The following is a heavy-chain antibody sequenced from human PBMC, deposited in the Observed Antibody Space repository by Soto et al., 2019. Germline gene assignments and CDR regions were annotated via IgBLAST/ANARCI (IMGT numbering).Heavy chain of an antibody. D-gene: IGHD3-10*01. J-gene: IGHJ6*02. CDR3: AKVRGTIVRGSLIGYYYSGMDV. CDR1: GFTFSSYA. Sequence: PGGSLRLSCAASGFTFSSYAMSWVRQAPGKGLEWVSAISGSGGSTYYADSVKGRFTISRDNSKNTLYLQMNSLRAEDTAVYYCAKVRGTIVRGSLIGYYYSGMDVWGQGTTVTVSS. V-gene: IGHV3-23*01. CDR2: ISGSGGST.